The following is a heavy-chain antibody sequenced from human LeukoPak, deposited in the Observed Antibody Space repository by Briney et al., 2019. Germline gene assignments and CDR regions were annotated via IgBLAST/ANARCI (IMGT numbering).Heavy chain of an antibody. CDR2: IKQDGSEK. J-gene: IGHJ6*03. Sequence: GGSLRLSCAASGFTFSSYWMSWVRQAPGKRLEWVANIKQDGSEKYYVDSVKGRFTISRDNAKNSLYLQMNSLRAEDTAVYYCARDVAAMDYYYYYYYMDVWGKGTTVTVSS. CDR1: GFTFSSYW. CDR3: ARDVAAMDYYYYYYYMDV. D-gene: IGHD2-15*01. V-gene: IGHV3-7*01.